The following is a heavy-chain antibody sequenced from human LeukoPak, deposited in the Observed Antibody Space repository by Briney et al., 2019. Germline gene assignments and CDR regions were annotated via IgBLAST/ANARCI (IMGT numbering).Heavy chain of an antibody. J-gene: IGHJ4*02. CDR3: ARDLSFKV. V-gene: IGHV3-48*03. CDR1: GFTFSRYE. CDR2: ISSSGTPI. Sequence: TGGSLRLSCAASGFTFSRYEMNWVRQAPGKGLEWVSYISSSGTPIYYADSVKGRFTISRDNTKNSLYLQMNSLRADDTAVYYCARDLSFKVWGQGTLVTVSS.